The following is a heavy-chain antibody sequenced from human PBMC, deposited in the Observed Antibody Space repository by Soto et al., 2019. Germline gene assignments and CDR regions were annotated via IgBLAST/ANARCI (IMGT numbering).Heavy chain of an antibody. CDR3: ARSLYSGYDYYTRYFDY. V-gene: IGHV1-69*02. CDR2: IIPILGIA. Sequence: ASVKVSCKASGGTFSSYTISWVRQAPGQGLEWMGRIIPILGIANYAQKFQGRGTITADKSTSTAYMEQSSLRSGDTAVYYCARSLYSGYDYYTRYFDYWGQGTLVTVSS. J-gene: IGHJ4*02. D-gene: IGHD5-12*01. CDR1: GGTFSSYT.